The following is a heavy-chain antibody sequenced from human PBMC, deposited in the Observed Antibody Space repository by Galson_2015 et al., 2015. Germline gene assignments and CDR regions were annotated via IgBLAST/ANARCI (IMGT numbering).Heavy chain of an antibody. D-gene: IGHD5-18*01. CDR3: AKDRGYSYATDGDWFDP. CDR1: GFTFSSYA. J-gene: IGHJ5*02. CDR2: ISGSGGST. V-gene: IGHV3-23*01. Sequence: SLRLSCAASGFTFSSYAMSRVRQAPGKGLEWVSAISGSGGSTYYADSVKGRFTISRDNSKNTLYLQMNSLRAEDTAVCYCAKDRGYSYATDGDWFDPWGQGTLVTVSS.